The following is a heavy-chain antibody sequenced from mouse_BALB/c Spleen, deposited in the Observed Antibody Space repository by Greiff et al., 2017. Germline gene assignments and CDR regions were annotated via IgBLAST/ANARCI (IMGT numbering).Heavy chain of an antibody. D-gene: IGHD1-1*01. CDR3: ARDKRYGPMDY. J-gene: IGHJ4*01. CDR1: GFTFTDYY. V-gene: IGHV7-3*02. CDR2: IRNKANGYTT. Sequence: EAKLVESGGGLVQPGGSLRLSCATSGFTFTDYYMSWVRQPPGMALEWLGFIRNKANGYTTEYSASVKGRFTISRDNSQSILYLQMNTLRAEDSATYYCARDKRYGPMDYWGQGTSVTVSS.